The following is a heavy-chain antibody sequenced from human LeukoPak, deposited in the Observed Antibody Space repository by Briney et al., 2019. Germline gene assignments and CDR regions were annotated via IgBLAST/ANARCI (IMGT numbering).Heavy chain of an antibody. D-gene: IGHD3-10*01. CDR2: IYYSGTT. CDR3: ARSWGFGEFDY. V-gene: IGHV4-39*01. CDR1: GGSISSSNYY. Sequence: SETLSLTCTVSGGSISSSNYYWGWIRQPPGKGLQRNGKIYYSGTTYCNPSLRSRLTISVDTSKNQFSLKLTSVTAADTAVYYCARSWGFGEFDYWGQGTLVTISS. J-gene: IGHJ4*02.